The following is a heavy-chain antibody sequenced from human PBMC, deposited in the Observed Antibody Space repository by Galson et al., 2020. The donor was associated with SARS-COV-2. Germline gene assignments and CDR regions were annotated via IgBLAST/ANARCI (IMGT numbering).Heavy chain of an antibody. Sequence: SETLSLTCTVSGGSIRSGSSYWSWIRQPAGKGLQWIGRIYASGSTNYNPSLKSRVSMSVDTSKNQFSLNLNSVTAADTAVYYCARGIAVAGFDYWGQGTLVTVSS. J-gene: IGHJ4*02. D-gene: IGHD6-19*01. CDR2: IYASGST. CDR3: ARGIAVAGFDY. V-gene: IGHV4-61*02. CDR1: GGSIRSGSSY.